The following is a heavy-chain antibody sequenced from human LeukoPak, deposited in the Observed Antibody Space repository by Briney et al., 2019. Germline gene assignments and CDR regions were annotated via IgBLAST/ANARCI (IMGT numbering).Heavy chain of an antibody. J-gene: IGHJ6*03. CDR3: ARGSYDFWSGYYMDV. V-gene: IGHV4-39*07. CDR1: GGSISSSSYY. Sequence: PSETLSLTCTVSGGSISSSSYYWGWIRQPPGKGLEWIGSIYYSGSTCYNPSLKSRVTISVDTSKNQFSLKLSSVTAADTAVYYCARGSYDFWSGYYMDVWGKGTTVTVSS. CDR2: IYYSGST. D-gene: IGHD3-3*01.